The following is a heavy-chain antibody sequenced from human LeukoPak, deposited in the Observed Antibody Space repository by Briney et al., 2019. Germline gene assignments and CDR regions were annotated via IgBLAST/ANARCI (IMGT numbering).Heavy chain of an antibody. D-gene: IGHD3-10*01. CDR1: GYIFTGYY. CDR2: INPNSGGT. Sequence: ASVKVSCKASGYIFTGYYMHWVRQAPGQGLEWMGWINPNSGGTNYAQKFQGRVTMTRDTSISTAYMELSRLTSDDTAVYYCARGSLSDVYGSGSYANYWGQGTRVTVSS. CDR3: ARGSLSDVYGSGSYANY. V-gene: IGHV1-2*02. J-gene: IGHJ4*02.